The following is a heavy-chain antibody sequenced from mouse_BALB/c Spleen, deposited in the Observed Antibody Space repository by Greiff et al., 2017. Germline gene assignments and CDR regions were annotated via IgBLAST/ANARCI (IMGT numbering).Heavy chain of an antibody. CDR1: GYTFSSYW. CDR2: ILPGSGST. J-gene: IGHJ4*01. D-gene: IGHD1-1*01. Sequence: QVQLQQSGAELMKPGASVKISCKATGYTFSSYWIEWVKQRPGHGLEWIGEILPGSGSTNYNEKFKGKATFTADTSSNTAYMQLSSLTSEDSAVYYCARWGYGSSLGLYAMDYWGQGTSVTVSS. CDR3: ARWGYGSSLGLYAMDY. V-gene: IGHV1-9*01.